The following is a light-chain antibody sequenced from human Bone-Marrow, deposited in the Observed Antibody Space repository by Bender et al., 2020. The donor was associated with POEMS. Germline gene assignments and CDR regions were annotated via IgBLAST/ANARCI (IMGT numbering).Light chain of an antibody. CDR3: CSYAGDTTV. V-gene: IGLV2-14*03. Sequence: QSVLTQPASVSGSPGQSIAISCTGTSSDVGGYNYVSWYQQHPGKAPKLIVYDVSDRPSGVSDRFSGSKSGNTASLTISGLQADDEADYYCCSYAGDTTVFGGGTKLTVL. J-gene: IGLJ3*02. CDR1: SSDVGGYNY. CDR2: DVS.